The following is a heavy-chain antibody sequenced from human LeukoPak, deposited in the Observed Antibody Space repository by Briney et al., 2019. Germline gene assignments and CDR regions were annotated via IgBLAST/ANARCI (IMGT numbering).Heavy chain of an antibody. J-gene: IGHJ4*02. D-gene: IGHD6-19*01. CDR2: ISGSGGST. CDR1: GFTFSSYA. V-gene: IGHV3-23*01. Sequence: GGSLRLSCAASGFTFSSYAMSWVRQAPGKGLEWVSAISGSGGSTYYADSVKGRFTISRDNSKNTLYLQMNSLRAEDTAVYYCAKSFGSHGSGWSGPWYWGQGTLVTVSS. CDR3: AKSFGSHGSGWSGPWY.